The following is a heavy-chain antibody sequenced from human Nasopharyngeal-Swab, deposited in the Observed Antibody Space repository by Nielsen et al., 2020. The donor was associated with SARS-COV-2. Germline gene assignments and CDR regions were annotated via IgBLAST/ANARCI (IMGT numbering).Heavy chain of an antibody. V-gene: IGHV3-72*01. CDR3: ARVPGEGAVKDD. J-gene: IGHJ4*02. CDR1: GFTFSDHY. CDR2: SRNKAKSFTT. Sequence: GGSLRLSCAASGFTFSDHYMDWVRQAPGKGLEWVGRSRNKAKSFTTDYAAPVKGRFTISRDDSKSSLFLQMNSLKTEDTAVYYCARVPGEGAVKDDWGQGTLVTVSS. D-gene: IGHD1-26*01.